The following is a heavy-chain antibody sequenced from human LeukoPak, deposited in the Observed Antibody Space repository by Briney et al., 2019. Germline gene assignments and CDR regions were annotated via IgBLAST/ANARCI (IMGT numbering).Heavy chain of an antibody. J-gene: IGHJ4*02. CDR2: IYYSGST. D-gene: IGHD4-17*01. Sequence: PSETLSLTCTVSGGSISSSSYYWGWIRQPPGKGLEWIGSIYYSGSTYYNPSLKSRVTISVDTSKNQFSLKLSSVTAADTAVYYCARQYDYGDYVQLIDYWGQGTLVTVSS. V-gene: IGHV4-39*01. CDR1: GGSISSSSYY. CDR3: ARQYDYGDYVQLIDY.